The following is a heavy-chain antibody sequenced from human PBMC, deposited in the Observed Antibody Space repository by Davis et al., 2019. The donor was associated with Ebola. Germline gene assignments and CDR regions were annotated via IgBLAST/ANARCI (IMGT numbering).Heavy chain of an antibody. CDR1: GYTFTGYY. Sequence: AASVKVSCKASGYTFTGYYMHWVRQAPGQGLEWMGWINPNSGGTNYAQKFQGWVTMTRDTSISTAYMELSRLRADDTAVYYCARDIGYCSSTSCKLSDYWGQGTLVTVSS. V-gene: IGHV1-2*04. CDR2: INPNSGGT. CDR3: ARDIGYCSSTSCKLSDY. D-gene: IGHD2-2*01. J-gene: IGHJ4*02.